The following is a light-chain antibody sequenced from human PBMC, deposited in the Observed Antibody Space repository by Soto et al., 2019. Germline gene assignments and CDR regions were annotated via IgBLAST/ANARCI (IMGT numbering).Light chain of an antibody. CDR1: SSDVGGYNF. J-gene: IGLJ3*02. Sequence: QSALTQPPSASGSPGQSVTISCTGTSSDVGGYNFVSWYQQHPGKAPKLMIYEVSERPSGVPDRFSGSKSGNTAPLTVSGLQAEDEADYYCSSYAGSNIWVFGGGTKVTVL. CDR3: SSYAGSNIWV. V-gene: IGLV2-8*01. CDR2: EVS.